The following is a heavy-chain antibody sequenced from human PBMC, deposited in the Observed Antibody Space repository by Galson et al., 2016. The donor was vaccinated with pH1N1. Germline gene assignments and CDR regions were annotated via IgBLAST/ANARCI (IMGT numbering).Heavy chain of an antibody. CDR1: GFSLSTSGMC. CDR2: IDWDDDK. V-gene: IGHV2-70*01. CDR3: ARMVYGDNLKNFDY. D-gene: IGHD4-23*01. Sequence: PALVKPPQTLTLTCTFSGFSLSTSGMCVSWIRQPPGKALEWLALIDWDDDKYYSTSLKTRLTISKDTSKNQVVLTMTNMDPVDTATYYCARMVYGDNLKNFDYWGQGTLVTVSS. J-gene: IGHJ4*02.